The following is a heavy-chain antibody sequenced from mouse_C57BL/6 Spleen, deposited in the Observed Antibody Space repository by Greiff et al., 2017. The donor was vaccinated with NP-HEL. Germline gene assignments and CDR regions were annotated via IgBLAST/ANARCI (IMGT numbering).Heavy chain of an antibody. Sequence: QVQLKQSGAELVRPGASVTLSCKASGYTFTDYEMHWVKQTPVHGLEWIGAIDPETGGTAYNQKFKGKAILTADKSSSTAYMELRSLTSEDSAVYYCTRSSYGNYDFDYWGQGSTLTVSS. CDR3: TRSSYGNYDFDY. D-gene: IGHD2-1*01. CDR1: GYTFTDYE. CDR2: IDPETGGT. V-gene: IGHV1-15*01. J-gene: IGHJ2*01.